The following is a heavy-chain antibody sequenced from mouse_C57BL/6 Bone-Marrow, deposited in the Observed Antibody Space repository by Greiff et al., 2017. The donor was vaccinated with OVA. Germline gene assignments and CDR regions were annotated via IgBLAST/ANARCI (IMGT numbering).Heavy chain of an antibody. J-gene: IGHJ1*03. V-gene: IGHV5-4*01. Sequence: EVMLVESGGGLVKPGGSLKLSCAASGFTFSSYAMSWVRQTPEKRLEWVATISDGGSYTYYPDNVKGRFTISRDNAKNNLYLQMSHLKSEDTAMYYCARERGWYFDVWGTGTTVTVSS. CDR3: ARERGWYFDV. CDR2: ISDGGSYT. CDR1: GFTFSSYA.